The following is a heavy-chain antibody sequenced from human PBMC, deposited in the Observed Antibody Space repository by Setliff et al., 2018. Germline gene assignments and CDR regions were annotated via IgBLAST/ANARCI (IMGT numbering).Heavy chain of an antibody. Sequence: SETLSLTCAVYGGSFSGYYWSWIRQPPGKGPEWIGEIDQSGITNYNPSLKSRVTISIDTSKNQFSLRLSSVTATDTAVYYCARGRRITMIVVPPGVFDIRGQGTMVTVSS. CDR3: ARGRRITMIVVPPGVFDI. J-gene: IGHJ3*02. CDR2: IDQSGIT. V-gene: IGHV4-34*01. D-gene: IGHD3-22*01. CDR1: GGSFSGYY.